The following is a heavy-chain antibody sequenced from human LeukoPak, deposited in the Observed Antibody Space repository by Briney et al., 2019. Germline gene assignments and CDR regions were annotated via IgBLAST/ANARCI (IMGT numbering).Heavy chain of an antibody. CDR1: GFTFSNYA. CDR2: ISGSGDGT. Sequence: GGSLRLSCAASGFTFSNYAMSWVRQAPAKGLKWVSTISGSGDGTYYADSVKGRFTISRDNSKITLYLQMNSLRAEDTAVYYCATVQYQLPPATWPSICWGQGTLVTVSS. CDR3: ATVQYQLPPATWPSIC. D-gene: IGHD2-2*01. V-gene: IGHV3-23*01. J-gene: IGHJ4*02.